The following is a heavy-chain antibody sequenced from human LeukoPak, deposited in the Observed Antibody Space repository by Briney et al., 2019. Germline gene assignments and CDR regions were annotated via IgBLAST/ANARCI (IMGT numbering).Heavy chain of an antibody. V-gene: IGHV3-7*01. Sequence: PGGSLRLSCAASGFTFSSYWMSWVRQAPGKGLEWVANIKQDGSEKYYVDSVKGRFTISRDNAKNSLYLQMNSLRAEDTAVYYCARDGVEYYHYMDVWGKGTTVTISS. CDR1: GFTFSSYW. J-gene: IGHJ6*03. CDR2: IKQDGSEK. CDR3: ARDGVEYYHYMDV. D-gene: IGHD3-3*01.